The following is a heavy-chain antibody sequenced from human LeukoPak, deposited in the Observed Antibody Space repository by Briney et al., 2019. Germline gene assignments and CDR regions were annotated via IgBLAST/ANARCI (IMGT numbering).Heavy chain of an antibody. J-gene: IGHJ4*02. CDR3: VRDWGYDSSGYWQKYFDT. CDR2: INHDGSST. CDR1: GFTFTTFW. V-gene: IGHV3-74*01. D-gene: IGHD3-22*01. Sequence: GGSLRLSCATSGFTFTTFWMHWVRHAPGKGLVWVSRINHDGSSTNYADSVKGRFTISRDNAKNTVHLQMNSLRAEDTAVYYCVRDWGYDSSGYWQKYFDTWGQGTLVTVSS.